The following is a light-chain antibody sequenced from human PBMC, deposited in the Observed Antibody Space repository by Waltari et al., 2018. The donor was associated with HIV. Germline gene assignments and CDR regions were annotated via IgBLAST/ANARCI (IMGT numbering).Light chain of an antibody. CDR1: QSVSNY. Sequence: EIVLTQSPATLSLSPGDRAILSCRASQSVSNYLAWYQQKPGQAPRLLIYDSTHRSTGIPARFSGSGSTTDFTLTISSLEPEDFGVYYYQQRHDWPPLTFGGGTKVEI. CDR3: QQRHDWPPLT. V-gene: IGKV3-11*01. J-gene: IGKJ4*01. CDR2: DST.